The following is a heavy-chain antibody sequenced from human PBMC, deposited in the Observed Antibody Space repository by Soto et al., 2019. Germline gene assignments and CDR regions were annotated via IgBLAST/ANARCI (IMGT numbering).Heavy chain of an antibody. D-gene: IGHD6-19*01. CDR2: IYYSGST. J-gene: IGHJ6*02. CDR1: GGSISSYY. V-gene: IGHV4-59*01. Sequence: SETLSLTCTVSGGSISSYYWSWIRQPPGKGLEWIGYIYYSGSTNYNPSLKSRVTISVDTSKNQFSLKLSSVTAADTAVYYCARASRWGAGMDVWGQGTTVTVSS. CDR3: ARASRWGAGMDV.